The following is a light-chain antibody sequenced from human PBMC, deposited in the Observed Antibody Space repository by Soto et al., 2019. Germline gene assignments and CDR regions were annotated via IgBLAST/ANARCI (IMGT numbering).Light chain of an antibody. Sequence: EIVLTQSPATLSLSPGERATLSCRASQSVSSYLAWYQQKPGQTPRLLIYDTSTRATGVPARFIGSASGTEFTLTITSLQSEDFAIYYCQHYVTWPLAFGGGTRVENK. CDR1: QSVSSY. J-gene: IGKJ4*01. CDR3: QHYVTWPLA. CDR2: DTS. V-gene: IGKV3-15*01.